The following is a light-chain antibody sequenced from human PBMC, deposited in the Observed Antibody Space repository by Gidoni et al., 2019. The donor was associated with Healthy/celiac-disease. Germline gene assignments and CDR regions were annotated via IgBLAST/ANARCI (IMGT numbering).Light chain of an antibody. CDR1: QSVLYSSNNKTY. V-gene: IGKV4-1*01. Sequence: DIVMTQSPDSLAVSLGERATINCKSSQSVLYSSNNKTYLAWYPQKPGQPPKLLIYWASTRESGVPDRFSGSGSGTDFTLTISSLQAEDVAVYYCQQYYSTPLTFGQGTKLEIK. CDR2: WAS. J-gene: IGKJ2*01. CDR3: QQYYSTPLT.